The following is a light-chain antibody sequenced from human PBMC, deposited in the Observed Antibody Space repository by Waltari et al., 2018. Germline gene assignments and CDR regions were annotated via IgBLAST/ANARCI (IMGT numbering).Light chain of an antibody. V-gene: IGLV2-23*01. Sequence: QSALTQPASVSGSPGQSITISCTGTSSDPGGYNFVSWYQQHPGKAPKVLIYEGTKRPSGISNRFSGSKSGNTASLTISGLQAEDEADYYCCSYAGRITFVVFGGGTKLTVL. CDR1: SSDPGGYNF. J-gene: IGLJ2*01. CDR3: CSYAGRITFVV. CDR2: EGT.